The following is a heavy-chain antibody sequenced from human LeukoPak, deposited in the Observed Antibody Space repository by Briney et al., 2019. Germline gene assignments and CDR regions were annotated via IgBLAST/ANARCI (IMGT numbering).Heavy chain of an antibody. CDR3: ARRAPEASYYYGSGSYYRSRAGYFQH. D-gene: IGHD3-10*01. J-gene: IGHJ1*01. CDR2: INHSGST. Sequence: SETLSLTCAVYGGSFSGYYWSWIRPPPGKGLEWIGEINHSGSTNYTPSLKSRVTISVDTSKTQFSLKLSSVTAADTAVYYCARRAPEASYYYGSGSYYRSRAGYFQHWGQGTLVTVSS. V-gene: IGHV4-34*01. CDR1: GGSFSGYY.